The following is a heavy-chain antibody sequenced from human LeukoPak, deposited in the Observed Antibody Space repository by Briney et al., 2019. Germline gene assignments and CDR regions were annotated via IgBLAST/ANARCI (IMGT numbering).Heavy chain of an antibody. V-gene: IGHV1-2*02. Sequence: ASVKVSCKASGYTFTGYYMHWVRQAPGQGLEWMGWINPNSGGTNYAQKFQGRATMTRDTSISTAYMELSRLRSDDTAVYYCARGLGYKQWLVTDPSPRGYYWGQGTLVTVSS. D-gene: IGHD6-19*01. CDR2: INPNSGGT. J-gene: IGHJ4*02. CDR1: GYTFTGYY. CDR3: ARGLGYKQWLVTDPSPRGYY.